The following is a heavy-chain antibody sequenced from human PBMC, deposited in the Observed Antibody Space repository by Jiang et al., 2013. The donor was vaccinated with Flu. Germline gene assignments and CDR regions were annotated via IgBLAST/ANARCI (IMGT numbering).Heavy chain of an antibody. CDR1: GYTFTNYY. J-gene: IGHJ4*02. D-gene: IGHD2-2*01. CDR3: SRDSYPSNTKSPEF. Sequence: SGAEVKKPGASVKVSCKASGYTFTNYYMHWVRQAPGQGLEWMGIIHPRGGSTTYAQKFQGRVTMTRDTSTSTVYMELSSLGSEDTAVYYCSRDSYPSNTKSPEFWGQGTLVTVSS. CDR2: IHPRGGST. V-gene: IGHV1-46*03.